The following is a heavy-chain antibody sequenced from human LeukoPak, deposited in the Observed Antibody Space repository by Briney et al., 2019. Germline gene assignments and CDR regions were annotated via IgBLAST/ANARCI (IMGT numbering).Heavy chain of an antibody. CDR1: GFTFDDYA. J-gene: IGHJ5*02. D-gene: IGHD3-22*01. Sequence: GGSLRLSCAASGFTFDDYAMHWARQAPGKGLEWVSGISWNSGSIGYADSVKGRFTISRDNAKNSLYLQMNSLRAEDTALYYCAKGGADSSGYSLNWFDPWGQGTLVTVSS. V-gene: IGHV3-9*01. CDR2: ISWNSGSI. CDR3: AKGGADSSGYSLNWFDP.